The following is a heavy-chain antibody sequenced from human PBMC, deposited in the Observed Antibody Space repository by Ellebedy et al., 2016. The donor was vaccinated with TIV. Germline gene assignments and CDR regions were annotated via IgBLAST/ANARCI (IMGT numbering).Heavy chain of an antibody. CDR3: ARGLTAVASTRFFDW. V-gene: IGHV4-34*01. D-gene: IGHD6-19*01. CDR2: INHSGST. J-gene: IGHJ4*02. CDR1: GGSFSGYQ. Sequence: SETLSLXXAVYGGSFSGYQWSWIRQPPGKGLEWIGEINHSGSTNYNPSLKSRVTISVDTSKNQFSLKVSSVTAADTALYYCARGLTAVASTRFFDWWGLGTLVTVSS.